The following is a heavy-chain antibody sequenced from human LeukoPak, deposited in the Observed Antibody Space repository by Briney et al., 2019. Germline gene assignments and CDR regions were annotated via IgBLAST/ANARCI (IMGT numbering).Heavy chain of an antibody. D-gene: IGHD3-10*01. CDR1: GFTFSSYA. CDR3: AKDPKDPRGGAFDI. V-gene: IGHV3-30-3*01. CDR2: ISYDGSNK. Sequence: GSLRLSCAASGFTFSSYAMHWVRQGPGKGLEWVAVISYDGSNKYYADSVKGRFTISRDNSKNTLYLQMNSLRAEDTAVYYCAKDPKDPRGGAFDIWGQGTMVTVSS. J-gene: IGHJ3*02.